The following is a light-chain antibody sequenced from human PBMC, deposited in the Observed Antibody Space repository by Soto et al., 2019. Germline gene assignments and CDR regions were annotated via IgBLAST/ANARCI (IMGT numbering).Light chain of an antibody. CDR1: SSDVGGYNY. V-gene: IGLV2-8*01. J-gene: IGLJ1*01. CDR3: SSYAGRNRHV. CDR2: EVS. Sequence: QSALTQPPSASGSPGQSVTISCTGTSSDVGGYNYVSWYQQHPGKAPKVMIFEVSKRPSGVPDRFSGSKSGNTASLTVSGLQAEDEADYYCSSYAGRNRHVFGTGTKLTVL.